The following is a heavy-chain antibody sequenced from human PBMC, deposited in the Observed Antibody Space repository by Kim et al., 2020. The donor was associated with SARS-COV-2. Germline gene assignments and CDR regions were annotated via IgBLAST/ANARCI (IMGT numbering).Heavy chain of an antibody. J-gene: IGHJ3*02. V-gene: IGHV3-48*03. CDR2: ISSSGSSI. CDR3: ARERADAFDI. CDR1: GFTFSSYE. Sequence: GGSLRLSCAASGFTFSSYEMNWVRQAPGKGLEWVSYISSSGSSIYYADSVKGRFTISRDNAKNSLFLQVNSLRAEDTAVYYCARERADAFDIWGQGTMVTVSS.